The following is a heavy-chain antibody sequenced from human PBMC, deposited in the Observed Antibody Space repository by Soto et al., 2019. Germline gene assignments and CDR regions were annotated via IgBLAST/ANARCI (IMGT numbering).Heavy chain of an antibody. CDR2: ISHRGAT. D-gene: IGHD3-22*01. J-gene: IGHJ4*01. CDR3: AVYEYDSSGHDDVH. Sequence: PSETLSLTCSVSGYSINRAYYWGWIRQAPGKGLEWIGSISHRGATYYTPSLKSRATISLDTSNNQFTLSLTSATVADTAIYYFAVYEYDSSGHDDVHWGQGTQVTVSS. CDR1: GYSINRAYY. V-gene: IGHV4-38-2*02.